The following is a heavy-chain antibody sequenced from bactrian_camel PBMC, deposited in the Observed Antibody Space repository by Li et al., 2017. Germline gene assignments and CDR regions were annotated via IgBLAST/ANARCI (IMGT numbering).Heavy chain of an antibody. CDR3: AIWGWGPGQFWIGHGAEHETDFGT. CDR1: GFTFSNYD. V-gene: IGHV3S40*01. J-gene: IGHJ6*01. D-gene: IGHD1*01. Sequence: VQLVESGGHLVQPGGSLRLSCVASGFTFSNYDMSWVRQAPGKGLEWVSTIWIDDASAHYSESVKGRFTISRDNAKNTVYLQMNSLTSEDAALYYCAIWGWGPGQFWIGHGAEHETDFGTWGQGTQVTVS. CDR2: IWIDDASA.